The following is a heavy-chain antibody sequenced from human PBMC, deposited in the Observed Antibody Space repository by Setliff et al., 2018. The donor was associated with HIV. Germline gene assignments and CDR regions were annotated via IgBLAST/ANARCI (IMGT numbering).Heavy chain of an antibody. CDR2: IKSKTDGGTT. D-gene: IGHD6-13*01. CDR3: TTFLKQQLVYFDY. V-gene: IGHV3-15*01. CDR1: GFTFSNAW. J-gene: IGHJ4*02. Sequence: PGGSLRLSCAASGFTFSNAWMSWVRQAPGKGLEWVGRIKSKTDGGTTDYAAPVKGRFTISRDDSKNTLYLQMNSLKTEDTAVYYCTTFLKQQLVYFDYWGQGTLVTVSS.